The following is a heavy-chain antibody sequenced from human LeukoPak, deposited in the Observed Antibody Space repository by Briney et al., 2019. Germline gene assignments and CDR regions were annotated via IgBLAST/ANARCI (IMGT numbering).Heavy chain of an antibody. Sequence: ASVKVSCKASGYSLTTYYMHWVRQAPGQGLEWMGWMNPNSGNTGYAQKFQGRVTMTRNTSISTAYMELSSLRSEDTAVYYCARGLKGYSSSFDYWGQGTLVTVSS. CDR2: MNPNSGNT. D-gene: IGHD6-6*01. V-gene: IGHV1-8*01. J-gene: IGHJ4*02. CDR1: GYSLTTYY. CDR3: ARGLKGYSSSFDY.